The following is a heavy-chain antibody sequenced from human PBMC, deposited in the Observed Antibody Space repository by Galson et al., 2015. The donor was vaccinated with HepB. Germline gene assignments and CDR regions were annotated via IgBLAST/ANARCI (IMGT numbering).Heavy chain of an antibody. CDR3: ARSPLRFLDWLPYYDYYYTDV. D-gene: IGHD3-3*01. Sequence: SVKVSCKASGYTFTDYVVNWVRQAPGQGLEWMGWMNTNTGKPTYAPGFAGRFAFSLDTSVTTAYLQISSLETDDTAVYYCARSPLRFLDWLPYYDYYYTDVWGEGTTVTVSS. J-gene: IGHJ6*03. CDR2: MNTNTGKP. CDR1: GYTFTDYV. V-gene: IGHV7-4-1*02.